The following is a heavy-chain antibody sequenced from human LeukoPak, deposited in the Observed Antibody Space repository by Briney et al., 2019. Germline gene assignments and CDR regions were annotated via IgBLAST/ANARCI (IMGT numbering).Heavy chain of an antibody. CDR2: IRYDGSNK. CDR3: AKDRVWGPAAFDY. Sequence: GGSLRLSCAASGFTFSSYGMHWVRQAPGKGLEWVAFIRYDGSNKYYSDSVKGRFTISRDNSKNTLYLQMNSLRAEDTAVYYCAKDRVWGPAAFDYWGQGTLVTVSS. D-gene: IGHD2-2*01. V-gene: IGHV3-30*02. J-gene: IGHJ4*02. CDR1: GFTFSSYG.